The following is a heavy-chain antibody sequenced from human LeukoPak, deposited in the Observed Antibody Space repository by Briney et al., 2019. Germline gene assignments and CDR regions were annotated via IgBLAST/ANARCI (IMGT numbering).Heavy chain of an antibody. CDR3: ARNESVLGTTGLNDFFDD. V-gene: IGHV4-39*01. CDR1: GGSISGSSDY. J-gene: IGHJ4*02. Sequence: SETLSLTCTVSGGSISGSSDYWGWIRQSPGKGLEWIGSVYYSGSTYYNPSLKSRVSISVDTSKNQFHVRLTSVTAADTAVYYCARNESVLGTTGLNDFFDDWGQGTLVTVSS. CDR2: VYYSGST. D-gene: IGHD1-26*01.